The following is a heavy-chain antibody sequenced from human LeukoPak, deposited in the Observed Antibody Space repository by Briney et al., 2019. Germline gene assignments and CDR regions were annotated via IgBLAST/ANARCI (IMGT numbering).Heavy chain of an antibody. J-gene: IGHJ4*02. V-gene: IGHV1-69*04. Sequence: ASVKVSCKASGGTFSSYAISWVRQAPGQGLEWMGRIIPILGIANYAQKFQGRVTITADKSTSTAYMELSSLRSEDTAVYYCARSPGVTSRYYFDYWGQGTLVTVSS. CDR1: GGTFSSYA. CDR3: ARSPGVTSRYYFDY. CDR2: IIPILGIA. D-gene: IGHD2-2*01.